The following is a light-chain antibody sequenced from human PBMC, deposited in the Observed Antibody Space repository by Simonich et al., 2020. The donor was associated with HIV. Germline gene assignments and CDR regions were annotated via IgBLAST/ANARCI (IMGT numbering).Light chain of an antibody. CDR2: AAS. CDR1: QSISSY. CDR3: QQSYNTPKT. Sequence: DIQMTQSPSSLSASVGNRVTITCRASQSISSYLHGYQQKPRKDPKLLIYAASSLQSGVPSRFSGSGSGTDFTLTISSLQPEDFATYYCQQSYNTPKTFGQGTKVEIK. V-gene: IGKV1-39*01. J-gene: IGKJ1*01.